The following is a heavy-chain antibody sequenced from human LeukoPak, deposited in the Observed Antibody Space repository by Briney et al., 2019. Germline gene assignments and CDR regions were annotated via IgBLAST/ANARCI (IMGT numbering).Heavy chain of an antibody. V-gene: IGHV3-13*01. CDR1: GFAFSIYD. CDR3: ARVPTNSWYNWFDP. CDR2: IGTTDNT. D-gene: IGHD2-8*01. J-gene: IGHJ5*02. Sequence: PGGSLRLSCAASGFAFSIYDMHWVRQPTGKGLEWVSAIGTTDNTYYIDSVKGRFTISRENAKNSLYLQMNSLRAEDTAIYYCARVPTNSWYNWFDPWDQGTLVTVSS.